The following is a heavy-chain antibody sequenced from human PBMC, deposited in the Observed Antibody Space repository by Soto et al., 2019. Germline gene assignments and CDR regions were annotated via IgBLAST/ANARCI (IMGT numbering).Heavy chain of an antibody. CDR2: ISWNSGSI. V-gene: IGHV3-9*01. J-gene: IGHJ4*02. Sequence: GGSLRLSCAASGFTFDDYAMHWVRQAPGKGLEWVSGISWNSGSIGYADSVKGRFTISRDNAKNSLYLQMNSLRAEDTALYYCAKGLDIVVVPAATSDYLDYWGQGTLVTVSS. CDR3: AKGLDIVVVPAATSDYLDY. CDR1: GFTFDDYA. D-gene: IGHD2-2*03.